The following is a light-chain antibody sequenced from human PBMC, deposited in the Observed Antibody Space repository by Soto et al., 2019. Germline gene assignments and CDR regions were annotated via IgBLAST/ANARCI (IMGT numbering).Light chain of an antibody. CDR3: PLYNSGM. CDR1: QSADSNY. V-gene: IGKV3-20*01. J-gene: IGKJ1*01. CDR2: GAY. Sequence: EVVLTQSPGTLSLSPGERATLSFRASQSADSNYLAWYQQKPGRAPRLLIYGAYRRATGIPDRFSGGGSGTDFTLTISRLEPEDFAVYYCPLYNSGMFGQGTKVEIK.